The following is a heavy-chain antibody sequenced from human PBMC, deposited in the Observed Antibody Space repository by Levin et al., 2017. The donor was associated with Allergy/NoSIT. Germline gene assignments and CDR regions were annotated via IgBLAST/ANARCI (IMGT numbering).Heavy chain of an antibody. V-gene: IGHV3-30*18. J-gene: IGHJ5*02. CDR2: ISYDGSNK. Sequence: PGGSLRLSCAASGFTFSSYGMHWVRQAPGKGLEWVAVISYDGSNKYYADSVKGRFTISRDNSKNTLYLQMNSLRAEDTAVYYCAKSAVQLVVVAPPRFDPWGQGTLVTVSS. CDR3: AKSAVQLVVVAPPRFDP. D-gene: IGHD1-1*01. CDR1: GFTFSSYG.